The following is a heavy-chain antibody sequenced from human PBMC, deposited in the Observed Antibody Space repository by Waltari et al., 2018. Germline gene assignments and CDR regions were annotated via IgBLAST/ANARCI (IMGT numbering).Heavy chain of an antibody. D-gene: IGHD6-13*01. J-gene: IGHJ3*02. CDR1: GYTFTSYG. CDR3: ATLLGAADTPHDAFDI. V-gene: IGHV1-18*01. Sequence: QVQLVQSGAEVKKPGASVKVSCKASGYTFTSYGISCVRQAPGQGLEWMGWISAYNGNTNYAQKLQGRVTMTTDTSTSTAYMELRSLRSDDTAVYYCATLLGAADTPHDAFDIWGQGTMVTVSS. CDR2: ISAYNGNT.